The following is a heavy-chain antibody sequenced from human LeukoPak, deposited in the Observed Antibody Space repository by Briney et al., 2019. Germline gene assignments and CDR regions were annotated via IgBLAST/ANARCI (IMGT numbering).Heavy chain of an antibody. CDR1: GFTFRFYA. CDR3: AKMRGIVITFGGVIFDS. V-gene: IGHV3-23*01. CDR2: MSAGGTST. D-gene: IGHD3-16*01. Sequence: GGSLRLSCVASGFTFRFYAMSWVRQAPGKGLEWVSGMSAGGTSTYYADSVKGRFTISRDNSKNTLYLHMDSLRAEDTAIYYCAKMRGIVITFGGVIFDSWGQGTLATVS. J-gene: IGHJ4*02.